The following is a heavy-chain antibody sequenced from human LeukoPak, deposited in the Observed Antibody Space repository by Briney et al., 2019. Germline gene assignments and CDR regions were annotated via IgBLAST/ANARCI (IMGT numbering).Heavy chain of an antibody. CDR2: INPKNGDT. CDR1: GYTFIDYY. V-gene: IGHV1-2*02. D-gene: IGHD6-19*01. J-gene: IGHJ4*02. Sequence: GASVTVSCKTSGYTFIDYYIHWVRQAPGQGLEWMGWINPKNGDTRCSQKFQGRVTMTRDRSISTAYMEVTGLESDDTAVYYCVRSSGFSRFDSWGQGALVTVSS. CDR3: VRSSGFSRFDS.